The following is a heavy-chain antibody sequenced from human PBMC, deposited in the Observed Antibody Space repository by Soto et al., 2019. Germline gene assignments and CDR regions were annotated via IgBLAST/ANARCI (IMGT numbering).Heavy chain of an antibody. J-gene: IGHJ5*02. V-gene: IGHV1-18*01. CDR1: GYTFPSYG. D-gene: IGHD2-2*02. CDR3: ARRDCSSTSCYINWFDP. Sequence: ASVKVSCKASGYTFPSYGISWVRQAPGQGLEWMGWISAYNGNTNYAQKLQGRVTMTTDTSTSTAYMELRSLRSDDTAVYYCARRDCSSTSCYINWFDPWGQGTLVTVSS. CDR2: ISAYNGNT.